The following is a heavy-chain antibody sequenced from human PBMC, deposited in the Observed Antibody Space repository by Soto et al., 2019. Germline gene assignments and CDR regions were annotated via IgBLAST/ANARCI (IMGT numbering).Heavy chain of an antibody. D-gene: IGHD3-10*01. V-gene: IGHV3-23*01. CDR1: GFTVSSYA. CDR2: ISGSGGST. Sequence: GGSLRLSCAASGFTVSSYARSGVRQAPGKGLEWVSAISGSGGSTYYADSVKGRFTISRDNSKNSLYLQMNSLRSEDTAVYYCAKEPSGTDYWGQGTLVTVSS. J-gene: IGHJ4*02. CDR3: AKEPSGTDY.